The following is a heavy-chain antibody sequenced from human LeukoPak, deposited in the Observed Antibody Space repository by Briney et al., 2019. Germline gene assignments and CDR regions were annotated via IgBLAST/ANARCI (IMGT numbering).Heavy chain of an antibody. CDR2: ISGCGGRT. J-gene: IGHJ4*02. D-gene: IGHD3-9*01. CDR3: AKERWDYDILTGYPNYFDY. CDR1: GFPFSSYA. Sequence: GGSLRLSCAASGFPFSSYAMSWVRQATGKGLEWVSAISGCGGRTYYADSVKGRFTISRDISKNTLYLQMNSLRAEDTAVYYCAKERWDYDILTGYPNYFDYWGQGTLVTVSS. V-gene: IGHV3-23*01.